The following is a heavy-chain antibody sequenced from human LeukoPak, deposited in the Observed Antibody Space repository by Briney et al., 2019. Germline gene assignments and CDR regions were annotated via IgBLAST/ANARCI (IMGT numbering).Heavy chain of an antibody. D-gene: IGHD4-17*01. V-gene: IGHV3-30-3*01. CDR1: GFTFSSYA. J-gene: IGHJ4*02. CDR3: AKCDYGDYYYFDY. CDR2: ISYDGSNK. Sequence: GRSLRLSCAASGFTFSSYAMHWVRQAPGKGLEWVAVISYDGSNKYYADSVKGRFTISRDNSKNTLYPQMNSLRAEDTAVYYCAKCDYGDYYYFDYWGQGTLVTVSS.